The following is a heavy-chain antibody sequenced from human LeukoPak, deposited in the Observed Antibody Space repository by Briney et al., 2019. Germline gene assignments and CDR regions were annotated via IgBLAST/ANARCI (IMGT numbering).Heavy chain of an antibody. D-gene: IGHD2-21*02. J-gene: IGHJ4*02. V-gene: IGHV4-31*03. CDR3: ASGIVVVTAPRYYFDY. Sequence: PSQTLSLTCTVSGGSISSGGYYWSWIRQHPGKGLEWIGYIYYSGSTYYNPSLKSRVTISVDTSKNQSSLKLSSVTAADTAVYYCASGIVVVTAPRYYFDYWGQGTLVTVSS. CDR2: IYYSGST. CDR1: GGSISSGGYY.